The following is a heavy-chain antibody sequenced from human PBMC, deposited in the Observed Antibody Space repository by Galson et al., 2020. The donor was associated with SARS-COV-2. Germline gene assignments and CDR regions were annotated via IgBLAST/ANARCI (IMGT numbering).Heavy chain of an antibody. CDR1: GDSVSSNSAA. J-gene: IGHJ3*02. V-gene: IGHV6-1*01. D-gene: IGHD6-19*01. CDR2: TYYRAQWST. Sequence: SQTPSLSRAISGDSVSSNSAAWNWIRQSPSSGLEWRGRTYYRAQWSTDYAVSVKSRITINPDTSKNQFSLQLKSVTPEDTAIYYCAGRVAGAGSLHIWGQGTMVIVSS. CDR3: AGRVAGAGSLHI.